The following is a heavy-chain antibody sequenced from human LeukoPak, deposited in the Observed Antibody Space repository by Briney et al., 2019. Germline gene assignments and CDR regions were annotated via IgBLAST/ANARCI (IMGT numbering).Heavy chain of an antibody. Sequence: ASVTVSCTASGYTFTGYYMHWVRQAPGQGLEWMGWINPNSGGTNYAQKFQGWVTMTRDTSISTAYMELSRLRSDDTAVYYCAREGTITTAAAGTHYYYGMDVWGQGTTVTVSS. V-gene: IGHV1-2*04. D-gene: IGHD6-13*01. CDR1: GYTFTGYY. J-gene: IGHJ6*02. CDR3: AREGTITTAAAGTHYYYGMDV. CDR2: INPNSGGT.